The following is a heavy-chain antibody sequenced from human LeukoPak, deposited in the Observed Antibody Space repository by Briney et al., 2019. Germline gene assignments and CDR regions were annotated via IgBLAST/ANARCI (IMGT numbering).Heavy chain of an antibody. CDR1: GFTFSSYS. J-gene: IGHJ3*02. CDR2: ISSSSSYI. CDR3: ARGAEELLGSFDI. D-gene: IGHD2-15*01. V-gene: IGHV3-21*01. Sequence: PGGSLRLSCAASGFTFSSYSMNWVRQAPGKGLVWVSSISSSSSYIYYADSVKGRFTISRDNAKNSLYLQMNSLRAEDTAVYYCARGAEELLGSFDIWGQGTMVTVSS.